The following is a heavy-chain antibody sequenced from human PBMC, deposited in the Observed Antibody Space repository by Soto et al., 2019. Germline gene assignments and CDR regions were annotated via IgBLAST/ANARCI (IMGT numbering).Heavy chain of an antibody. CDR1: GFTFSSYG. Sequence: QVQLVESGGGVVQPGRSLRLSCAASGFTFSSYGMHWVRQAPGKGLEWVAVISYDGSNKYYADSVKGRFTISRDNSKNTRYLQMNSLRAEDTAVYYCAKERYLHTPYYDFWSGYYDFDYWGQGTLVTVSS. V-gene: IGHV3-30*18. CDR3: AKERYLHTPYYDFWSGYYDFDY. D-gene: IGHD3-3*01. J-gene: IGHJ4*02. CDR2: ISYDGSNK.